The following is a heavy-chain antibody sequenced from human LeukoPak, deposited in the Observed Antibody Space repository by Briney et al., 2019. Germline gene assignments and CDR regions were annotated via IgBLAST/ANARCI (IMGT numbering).Heavy chain of an antibody. CDR1: GFTFNTYW. CDR3: TRRVDTTRWYDP. V-gene: IGHV3-74*01. D-gene: IGHD2-15*01. Sequence: GGSLRLSCAASGFTFNTYWMHWVRQAPGEGLVWVSRISGDGSTTNYADSVKGRFTISRDNAKNTLYPQMNSLRAEDTAVYYCTRRVDTTRWYDPWGQGSLVTVSS. J-gene: IGHJ5*02. CDR2: ISGDGSTT.